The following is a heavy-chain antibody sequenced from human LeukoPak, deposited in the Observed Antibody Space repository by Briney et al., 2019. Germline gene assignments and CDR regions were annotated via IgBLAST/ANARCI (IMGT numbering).Heavy chain of an antibody. J-gene: IGHJ4*02. CDR1: GFTFDDYA. CDR2: ISWNSGSI. V-gene: IGHV3-9*01. Sequence: GGSLRLSCAASGFTFDDYAMHWVRQAPGKGLEWVSGISWNSGSIGYADSVKGRFTISRDNAKNSLYLQTNSLRAEDTALYYCAKDYHYYGSGSYPYFDYWGQGTLVTVSS. CDR3: AKDYHYYGSGSYPYFDY. D-gene: IGHD3-10*01.